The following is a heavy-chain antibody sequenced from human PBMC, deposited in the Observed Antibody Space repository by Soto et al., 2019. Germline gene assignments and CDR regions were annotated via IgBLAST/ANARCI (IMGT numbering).Heavy chain of an antibody. V-gene: IGHV1-69*12. CDR3: VRGPDYEGYFDY. J-gene: IGHJ4*02. CDR1: GTTFSNFA. CDR2: IILPFGTT. Sequence: QVRLVQSGAEVKKTESSVKVSCEASGTTFSNFAIGWVRQAPGPGLEWMGGIILPFGTTNYAQKIQGRVTISADESMTTVYMELRVLRSGDTAVYYCVRGPDYEGYFDYWGQGTLVTVSS. D-gene: IGHD3-22*01.